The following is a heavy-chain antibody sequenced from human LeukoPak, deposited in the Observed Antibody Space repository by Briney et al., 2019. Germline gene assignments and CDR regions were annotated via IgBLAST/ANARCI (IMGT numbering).Heavy chain of an antibody. Sequence: GESLRLSCAASGFTFTTYWMSWVRQAPGKGLEWVANIKQDGTEKYYVDSVKGRFTISRDNAKNSLYLQMNSLRDEDTAVYYCAKESDYGDYVGYWGQGTLVTVSS. J-gene: IGHJ4*02. CDR2: IKQDGTEK. CDR3: AKESDYGDYVGY. V-gene: IGHV3-7*01. CDR1: GFTFTTYW. D-gene: IGHD4-17*01.